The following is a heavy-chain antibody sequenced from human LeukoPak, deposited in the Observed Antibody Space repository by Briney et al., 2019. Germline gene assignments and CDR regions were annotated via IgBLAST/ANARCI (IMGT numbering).Heavy chain of an antibody. J-gene: IGHJ4*02. CDR1: GXTFXXXA. Sequence: SVKVSCKASGXTFXXXAISWXXXXPGQGLEWMGRIIPILGIANXAQKFKGRVTITADKSTSTAYMELSSLRSEDTAVYYCARAQGMGSSSWYYFDYWGQGTLVTVSS. V-gene: IGHV1-69*04. D-gene: IGHD6-13*01. CDR2: IIPILGIA. CDR3: ARAQGMGSSSWYYFDY.